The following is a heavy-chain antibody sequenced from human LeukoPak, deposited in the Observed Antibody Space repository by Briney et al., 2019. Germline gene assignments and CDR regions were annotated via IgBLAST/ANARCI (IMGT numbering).Heavy chain of an antibody. Sequence: SETLSLTCTVSGGSISSYYWSWLRQPPGKGLEWIGEINHSGSTNYNPSLKSRVTISVDTSKNQFSLKLSSVTAADTAVYYCARSSSSYGMDVWGQGTTVTVSS. V-gene: IGHV4-34*01. D-gene: IGHD6-13*01. CDR1: GGSISSYY. J-gene: IGHJ6*02. CDR2: INHSGST. CDR3: ARSSSSYGMDV.